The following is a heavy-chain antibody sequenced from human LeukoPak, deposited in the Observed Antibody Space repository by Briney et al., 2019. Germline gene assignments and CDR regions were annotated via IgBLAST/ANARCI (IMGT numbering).Heavy chain of an antibody. CDR3: AKVESAAAGTGFDY. D-gene: IGHD6-13*01. CDR2: ISGSGGST. J-gene: IGHJ4*02. Sequence: PGGSLRLSCAASGFSFSSYWMHWVRQAPGKGLEWVSAISGSGGSTYYADSVKGRFTISRDNSKNTLYLQMNSLRAEDTAVYYCAKVESAAAGTGFDYWGQGTLVTVSS. V-gene: IGHV3-23*01. CDR1: GFSFSSYW.